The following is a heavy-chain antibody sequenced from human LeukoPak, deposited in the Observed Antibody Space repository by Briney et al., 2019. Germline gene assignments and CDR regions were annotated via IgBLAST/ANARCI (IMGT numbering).Heavy chain of an antibody. V-gene: IGHV1-24*01. J-gene: IGHJ3*02. CDR2: FDPEGGET. CDR3: ATVRQWLVAFAFDI. Sequence: ASVKVSCKVSGYTLTELSMHWVRQAPGKGLEWMGGFDPEGGETIYAQKFQGRVTMTEDTSTDTAYMELSSLRSEDTAVYYCATVRQWLVAFAFDIWGQGTIVTVSS. D-gene: IGHD6-19*01. CDR1: GYTLTELS.